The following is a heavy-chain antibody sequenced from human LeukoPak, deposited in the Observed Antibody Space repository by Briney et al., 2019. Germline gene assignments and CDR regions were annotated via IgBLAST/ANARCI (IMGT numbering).Heavy chain of an antibody. CDR2: INHSGST. D-gene: IGHD1-26*01. J-gene: IGHJ6*02. Sequence: PSQTLSLTCAVYGGSFSGYYWSWIRQPPGKGLEWIGEINHSGSTNYNPSLKSRVTISVDTSKNQFSLKLSSVTAADTAVYYCASSGQFYYYGMDVWGQGTTVTVSS. V-gene: IGHV4-34*01. CDR1: GGSFSGYY. CDR3: ASSGQFYYYGMDV.